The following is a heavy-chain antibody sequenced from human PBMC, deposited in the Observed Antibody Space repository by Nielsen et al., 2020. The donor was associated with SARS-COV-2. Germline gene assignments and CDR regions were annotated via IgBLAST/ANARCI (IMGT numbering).Heavy chain of an antibody. Sequence: ASVKVSCKASRYTFTSYDIKWVRQATGQGLEWMGWMNPNSGNTGYAQKFQGRVTMTRNTSISTAYMELSSLRSEDTAVYYCARVDSYGYLGWFDPWGQGTLVTVSS. J-gene: IGHJ5*02. D-gene: IGHD5-18*01. V-gene: IGHV1-8*01. CDR3: ARVDSYGYLGWFDP. CDR2: MNPNSGNT. CDR1: RYTFTSYD.